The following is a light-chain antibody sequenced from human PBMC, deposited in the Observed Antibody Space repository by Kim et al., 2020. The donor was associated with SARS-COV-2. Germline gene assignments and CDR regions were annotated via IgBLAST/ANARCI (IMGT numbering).Light chain of an antibody. Sequence: TISCPGRSRLDEGYHYFSWYQQHPDKAPKLIIDDVSDRPSGVSTHFSGSKSGNTASLSISGLQAADEADYYCTSYAGADTVVFGGGTQLTVL. CDR3: TSYAGADTVV. CDR1: SRLDEGYHY. V-gene: IGLV2-14*03. CDR2: DVS. J-gene: IGLJ2*01.